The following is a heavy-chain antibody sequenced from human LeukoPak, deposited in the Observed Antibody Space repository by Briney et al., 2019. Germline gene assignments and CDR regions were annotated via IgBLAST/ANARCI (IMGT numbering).Heavy chain of an antibody. V-gene: IGHV3-9*01. CDR3: AKGAPKVYSDSSGYYVSYDY. CDR1: GFNFDDYA. J-gene: IGHJ4*02. D-gene: IGHD3-22*01. Sequence: GRSLRLSCAASGFNFDDYAMYWARQAPGKGLEFVSGISWNSGTIGYTDSVKGRFTISRDNAKNSLYLQMNSLRAEDTALYYCAKGAPKVYSDSSGYYVSYDYWGQGTLVTVSS. CDR2: ISWNSGTI.